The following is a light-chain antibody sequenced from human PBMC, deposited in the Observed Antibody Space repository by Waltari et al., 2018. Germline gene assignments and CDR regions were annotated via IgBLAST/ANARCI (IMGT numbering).Light chain of an antibody. J-gene: IGLJ1*01. CDR1: SSDVGGYHY. CDR2: DVT. V-gene: IGLV2-14*01. CDR3: ISYTSSGTYV. Sequence: QSALTQPASVSGSPGQSIAFSCTGTSSDVGGYHYGSWYQQHPGKAPKLMIYDVTKRPSGISNRFSGSKSGYTASLTISGLQAEDEADYYCISYTSSGTYVFGTGTKVTVL.